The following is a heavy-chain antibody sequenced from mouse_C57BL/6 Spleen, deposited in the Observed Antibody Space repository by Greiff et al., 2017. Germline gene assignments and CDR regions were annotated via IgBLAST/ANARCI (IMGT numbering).Heavy chain of an antibody. Sequence: EVQVVESEGGLVQPGSSMKLSCTASGFTFSDYYMAWVRQVPEKGLEWVANINYDGSSTYYLDSLKSRFIISRDNAKNILYLQMSSLKSEDTATYYCARDPLYAMDYWGQGTSGTVSS. V-gene: IGHV5-16*01. CDR3: ARDPLYAMDY. CDR2: INYDGSST. J-gene: IGHJ4*01. CDR1: GFTFSDYY.